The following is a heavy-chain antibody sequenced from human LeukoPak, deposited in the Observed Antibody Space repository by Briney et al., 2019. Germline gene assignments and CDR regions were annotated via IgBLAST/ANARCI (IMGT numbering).Heavy chain of an antibody. J-gene: IGHJ5*02. CDR1: GYTFTSYG. CDR2: IIPIFGTA. CDR3: ASSGPTGTTKEVFFDP. Sequence: SVKVSCKASGYTFTSYGISWVRQAPGQGLEWMERIIPIFGTANYAQKFQGRVTITTDESTSTAYMELSSLRSEDTAVYYCASSGPTGTTKEVFFDPWGQGTLVTVSS. D-gene: IGHD1-7*01. V-gene: IGHV1-69*05.